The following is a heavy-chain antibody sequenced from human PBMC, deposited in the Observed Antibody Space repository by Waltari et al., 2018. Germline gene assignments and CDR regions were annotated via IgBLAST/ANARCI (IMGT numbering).Heavy chain of an antibody. J-gene: IGHJ3*01. CDR2: INSDGSST. CDR3: ARDRGLPDSFDV. Sequence: EVQLVESGGGLVQPGGSLRLSCVASGFTFSPYYMYWVRQAPGKGLVWLSHINSDGSSTNYADSVKGRFTISRDNAKNTLYLQMNSLGAEDTAIYYCARDRGLPDSFDVWGQGT. CDR1: GFTFSPYY. V-gene: IGHV3-74*01. D-gene: IGHD3-10*01.